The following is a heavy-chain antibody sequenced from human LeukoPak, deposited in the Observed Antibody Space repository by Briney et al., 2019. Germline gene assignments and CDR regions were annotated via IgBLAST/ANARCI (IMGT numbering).Heavy chain of an antibody. Sequence: GGSLRLSCAASGFTFNYYWMHWVRQAPGKGLVWVSRVNTDESTTNHADSVRGRFTISRDNAKNTLYLQMSSLRAEDTAVYYCARGGYSANSLDYWGQGTLVTVSS. V-gene: IGHV3-74*01. CDR2: VNTDESTT. CDR3: ARGGYSANSLDY. CDR1: GFTFNYYW. D-gene: IGHD6-25*01. J-gene: IGHJ4*02.